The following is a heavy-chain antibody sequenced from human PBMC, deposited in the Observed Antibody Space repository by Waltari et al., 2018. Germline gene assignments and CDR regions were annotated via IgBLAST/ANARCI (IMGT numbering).Heavy chain of an antibody. D-gene: IGHD4-17*01. V-gene: IGHV3-7*01. J-gene: IGHJ6*03. CDR1: GFTFSSYW. CDR3: ARVFVYGANSGKRPMDV. CDR2: IKQEGSEN. Sequence: EVQMVESGGGLVQPGGSLRLSCAASGFTFSSYWMTWGRQAPGKGLEVVANIKQEGSENYYVDSVKGRFTIYRDDAKNSLYLQMNSLRNEDTAVYFCARVFVYGANSGKRPMDVWGKGTTVTVSS.